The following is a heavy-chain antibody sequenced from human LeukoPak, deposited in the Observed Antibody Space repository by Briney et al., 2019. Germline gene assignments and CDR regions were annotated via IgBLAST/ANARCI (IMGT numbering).Heavy chain of an antibody. D-gene: IGHD7-27*01. J-gene: IGHJ4*02. CDR3: AKAANWGSFDY. CDR1: GFTFDDYA. V-gene: IGHV3-9*01. CDR2: ISWNSRSI. Sequence: GGSLRLSCAGSGFTFDDYAMHWVRQAPGKGLEWVSGISWNSRSIGYGDSVKGRFTISRDNSKNTLYLQMNSLRAEDTAVYYCAKAANWGSFDYWGQGTLVTVSS.